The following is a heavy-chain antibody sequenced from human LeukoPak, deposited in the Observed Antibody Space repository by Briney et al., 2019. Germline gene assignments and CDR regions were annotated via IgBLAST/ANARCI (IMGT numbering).Heavy chain of an antibody. J-gene: IGHJ3*02. D-gene: IGHD3-3*01. CDR1: GFTFSSYS. V-gene: IGHV3-48*04. CDR3: ARALRGVIIQVDAFDI. CDR2: ISSSSSTI. Sequence: GGSLRLSCAASGFTFSSYSMNWVRQAPGKGLEWVSYISSSSSTIYYADSVKGRFTISRDNAKNSLYLQMNSLRAEDTAVYYCARALRGVIIQVDAFDIWGQGTMVTVSS.